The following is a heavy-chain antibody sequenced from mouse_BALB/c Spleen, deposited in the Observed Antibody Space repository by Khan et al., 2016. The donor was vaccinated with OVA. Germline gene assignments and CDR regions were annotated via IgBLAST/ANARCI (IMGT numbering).Heavy chain of an antibody. CDR3: ARLGYGSFGY. D-gene: IGHD1-1*01. CDR2: INPNNGGT. Sequence: EVQLQQSGPELVKPGASVKIPCKASGYTFTDYNMDWVKQSHGKSLEWIGDINPNNGGTIYNQKFKGKATLTVDTSSNTAYLELRSLASEDTAVYYCARLGYGSFGYWGQGTLVTVSA. V-gene: IGHV1-18*01. CDR1: GYTFTDYN. J-gene: IGHJ3*01.